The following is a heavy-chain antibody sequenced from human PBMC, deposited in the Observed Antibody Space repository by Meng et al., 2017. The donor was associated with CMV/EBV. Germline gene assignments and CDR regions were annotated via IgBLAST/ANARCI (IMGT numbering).Heavy chain of an antibody. CDR1: TGYY. J-gene: IGHJ4*02. D-gene: IGHD3-3*01. CDR2: INPNSGGT. V-gene: IGHV1-2*02. CDR3: ARVALRHDFWSGYYSSYYFDY. Sequence: TGYYMHWGRQAPGQGLEWMGWINPNSGGTNYAQKFQGRVTMTRDTSISTAYMELSRLRSDDTAVYYCARVALRHDFWSGYYSSYYFDYWGQGTLVTVSS.